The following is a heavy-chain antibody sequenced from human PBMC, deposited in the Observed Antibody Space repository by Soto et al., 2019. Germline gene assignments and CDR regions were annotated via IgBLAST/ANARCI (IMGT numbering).Heavy chain of an antibody. D-gene: IGHD6-13*01. Sequence: PVQAQQRSGKRSGCRFTRYWFRGVRQITRKGLEWMGGIDPSDSYTNYSPSFQGHVPISADKSSSTAYLEWSSLKAADTAMYYWARRHTIHSAAGHCVHGTLATVPS. CDR2: IDPSDSYT. CDR3: ARRHTIHSAAGH. J-gene: IGHJ4*01. V-gene: IGHV5-10-1*01. CDR1: GCRFTRYW.